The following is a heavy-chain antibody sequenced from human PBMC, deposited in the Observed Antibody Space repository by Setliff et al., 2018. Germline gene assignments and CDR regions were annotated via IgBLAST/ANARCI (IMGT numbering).Heavy chain of an antibody. V-gene: IGHV4-38-2*02. CDR2: ILFSGDT. Sequence: PSETLSLTCAVSGHSISSGFSWVWIRQSPGKGLEWIGRILFSGDTYYNPSLNSRVTISADTSKNQFPLNLSSVTAADTAVYYCARDNRARHYMDVWGKGTTVTV. J-gene: IGHJ6*03. CDR3: ARDNRARHYMDV. D-gene: IGHD3-10*01. CDR1: GHSISSGFS.